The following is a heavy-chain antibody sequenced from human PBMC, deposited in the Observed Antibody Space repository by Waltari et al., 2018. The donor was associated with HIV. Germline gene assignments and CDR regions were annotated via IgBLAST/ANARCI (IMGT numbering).Heavy chain of an antibody. D-gene: IGHD5-12*01. CDR1: GYSFTGYY. V-gene: IGHV1-2*02. CDR2: INPNGGET. CDR3: AKDGGPVDGMDV. Sequence: VQVVQSGAEVKEPGASVKVSCRTSGYSFTGYYIHWVREAPGQGLEWMGRINPNGGETRYSEKFKGRVIMTSETSITTAYMELNRLRSDDTAIYYCAKDGGPVDGMDVWG. J-gene: IGHJ6*01.